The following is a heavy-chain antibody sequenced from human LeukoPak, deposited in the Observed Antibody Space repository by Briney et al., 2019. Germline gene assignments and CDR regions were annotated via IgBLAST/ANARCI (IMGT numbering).Heavy chain of an antibody. J-gene: IGHJ6*02. D-gene: IGHD3-22*01. CDR2: IYYSGST. CDR1: GGSISSGDYY. CDR3: ARALYYYDSSGTKPAYYYYGMDV. Sequence: PSETLSLTCTVSGGSISSGDYYWSWIRQPPGKGLEWIGYIYYSGSTYYNPSLKSRVTISVDTSKNQFSLKLSSVTAADTAVYYCARALYYYDSSGTKPAYYYYGMDVWGQRTTVTVSS. V-gene: IGHV4-30-4*01.